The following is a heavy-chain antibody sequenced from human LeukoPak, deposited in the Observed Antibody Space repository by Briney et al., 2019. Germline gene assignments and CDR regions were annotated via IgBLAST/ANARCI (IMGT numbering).Heavy chain of an antibody. J-gene: IGHJ5*02. V-gene: IGHV4-38-2*02. D-gene: IGHD6-19*01. Sequence: SETLSLTCTVSGYSISSGYYWGWIRQPPGKGLEWIGSIYYSGSTYYNPSLKSRVTISVDTSKNQFSLKLSSVTAADTAVYYCARGNIAGARGWFAPGGQGTLVTVPP. CDR1: GYSISSGYY. CDR3: ARGNIAGARGWFAP. CDR2: IYYSGST.